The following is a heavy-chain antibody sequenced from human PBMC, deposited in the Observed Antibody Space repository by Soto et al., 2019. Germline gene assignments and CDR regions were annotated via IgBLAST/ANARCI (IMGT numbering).Heavy chain of an antibody. CDR2: ISAYNGNT. CDR3: ARGNYDYIWGSYRSLDY. V-gene: IGHV1-18*01. CDR1: GYTFTSYG. Sequence: ASVKVSCKASGYTFTSYGISWVRQAPGQGLEWMGWISAYNGNTNYAQKLQGRVTMTTDKSTSTAYMELRSLRSDDTALYYCARGNYDYIWGSYRSLDYWGQGTLVTVSS. J-gene: IGHJ4*02. D-gene: IGHD3-16*02.